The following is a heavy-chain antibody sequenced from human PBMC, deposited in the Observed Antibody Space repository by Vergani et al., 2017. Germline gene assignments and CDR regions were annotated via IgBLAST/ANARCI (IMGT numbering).Heavy chain of an antibody. Sequence: EVQLLESGGGLVQPGGSLRLSCAASGFTFSSYSMNWVRQAPGKGLEWVSSISSSSSYIYYADSVKGRFTISRDNAKNSLYLQMNSLRAEDTAGYYCARDLGMGVAARHFYYYYGMDVWGQGTTVTVSS. CDR2: ISSSSSYI. V-gene: IGHV3-21*01. CDR3: ARDLGMGVAARHFYYYYGMDV. J-gene: IGHJ6*02. CDR1: GFTFSSYS. D-gene: IGHD6-6*01.